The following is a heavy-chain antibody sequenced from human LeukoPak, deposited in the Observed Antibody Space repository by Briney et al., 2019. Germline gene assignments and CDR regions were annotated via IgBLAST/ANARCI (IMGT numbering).Heavy chain of an antibody. D-gene: IGHD4-23*01. J-gene: IGHJ5*02. CDR2: MNPNSGNT. CDR3: ARDNSVEDTAWWFDP. CDR1: GYTFTGYY. Sequence: ASAKVSCKASGYTFTGYYMHWVRQAPGQGLEWMGWMNPNSGNTGYAQKFQGRVTITRNTSISTAYMGLSSLRSEDTAVYYCARDNSVEDTAWWFDPWGQGTLVTVSS. V-gene: IGHV1-8*03.